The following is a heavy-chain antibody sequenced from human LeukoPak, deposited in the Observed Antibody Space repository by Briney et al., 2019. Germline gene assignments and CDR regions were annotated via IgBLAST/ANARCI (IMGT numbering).Heavy chain of an antibody. J-gene: IGHJ4*02. D-gene: IGHD3-22*01. CDR3: AKEVYYDSSGYYSSFDY. Sequence: GGSLRLSCAASGFTFDDYGMSWVRQAPGKGLEWVSGISWNSGSIGYADSVKGRFTISRDNAKNSLYLQMNSLRAEDMALYYCAKEVYYDSSGYYSSFDYWGQGTLVTVSS. CDR1: GFTFDDYG. V-gene: IGHV3-9*03. CDR2: ISWNSGSI.